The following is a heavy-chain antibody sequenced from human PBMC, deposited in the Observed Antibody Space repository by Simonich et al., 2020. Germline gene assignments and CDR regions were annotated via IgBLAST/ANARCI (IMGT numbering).Heavy chain of an antibody. Sequence: GGGLVKPGGSLRLSCAASGFTFSSYSMNWVRQAPGKGLEWVSSISSSSSYIYYADSVKGRFTISRDNAKNSLYLQMNSLRAEDTAVYYCARDTSYYGSVSYYFDYWGQGTLVTVSS. D-gene: IGHD3-10*01. CDR1: GFTFSSYS. CDR3: ARDTSYYGSVSYYFDY. V-gene: IGHV3-21*01. CDR2: ISSSSSYI. J-gene: IGHJ4*02.